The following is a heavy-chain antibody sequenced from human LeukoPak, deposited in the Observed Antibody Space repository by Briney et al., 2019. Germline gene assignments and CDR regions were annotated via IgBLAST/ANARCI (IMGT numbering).Heavy chain of an antibody. CDR3: AKEPMIVVVMALFDP. V-gene: IGHV3-23*01. J-gene: IGHJ5*02. CDR1: GFTFSSYA. Sequence: GGSLRLSCAASGFTFSSYAMSWVRQAPGKGLEWVSAISGSGGNTSYADCVNGRFTISGDNSKDSLYLQMNSLRAEDTAVYYCAKEPMIVVVMALFDPWGQGTLVTVSS. CDR2: ISGSGGNT. D-gene: IGHD3-22*01.